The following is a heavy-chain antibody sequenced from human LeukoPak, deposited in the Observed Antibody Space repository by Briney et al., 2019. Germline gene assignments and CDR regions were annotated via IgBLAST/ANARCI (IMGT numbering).Heavy chain of an antibody. J-gene: IGHJ6*02. CDR3: AREKPYYYYGMDV. CDR2: ISYDGSNK. Sequence: GGSLRLSCAASGFTSSSYAMHWVRQAPGKGLEWVAVISYDGSNKYYADSVKGRFTISRDNSKNTLYLQMNSLRAEDTAVYYCAREKPYYYYGMDVWGQETTVTVSS. CDR1: GFTSSSYA. V-gene: IGHV3-30-3*01.